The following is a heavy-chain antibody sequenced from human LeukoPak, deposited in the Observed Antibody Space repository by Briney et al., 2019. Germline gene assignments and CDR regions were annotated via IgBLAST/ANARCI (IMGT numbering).Heavy chain of an antibody. D-gene: IGHD6-13*01. CDR3: ARGKDTAAAVAVY. CDR2: IIPIFGIA. V-gene: IGHV1-69*02. CDR1: GGTFSSYT. J-gene: IGHJ4*02. Sequence: VASVKVSCKASGGTFSSYTISWVRQAPGQGLEWMGRIIPIFGIAKYAQKFQGRVTITADKPTSTADMEPSSLRSDDTAVYYCARGKDTAAAVAVYWGQGTLVTVSS.